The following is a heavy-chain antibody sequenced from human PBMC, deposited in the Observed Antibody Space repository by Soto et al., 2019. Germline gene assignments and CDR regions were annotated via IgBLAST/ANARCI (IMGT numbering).Heavy chain of an antibody. CDR2: ISGSGGST. J-gene: IGHJ6*03. V-gene: IGHV3-23*01. CDR1: GFTFSSYA. CDR3: AKDAYGSGSYHFYYYYMDV. D-gene: IGHD3-10*01. Sequence: GGSLRLSCAASGFTFSSYAMSWVRQAPGKGLEWVSAISGSGGSTYYADSVKGRFTISRDNSKNTLYLQMNSLRAEDTAVYYCAKDAYGSGSYHFYYYYMDVWGKGTTVTVSS.